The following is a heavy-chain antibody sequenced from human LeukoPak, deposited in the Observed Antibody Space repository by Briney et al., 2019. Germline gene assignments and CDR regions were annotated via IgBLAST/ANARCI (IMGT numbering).Heavy chain of an antibody. V-gene: IGHV4-39*07. CDR1: GGSIGRSPNY. D-gene: IGHD6-13*01. CDR3: ARVGDYSSSWYNLFYFDS. Sequence: SETLSLTCTVSGGSIGRSPNYWGWLRQPPGRELEWIGSVSYSGSTSYSPSLESRVTISVDTSKNQFSLKFNSVTAADTAVYYCARVGDYSSSWYNLFYFDSWGQGTLVTVSS. CDR2: VSYSGST. J-gene: IGHJ4*02.